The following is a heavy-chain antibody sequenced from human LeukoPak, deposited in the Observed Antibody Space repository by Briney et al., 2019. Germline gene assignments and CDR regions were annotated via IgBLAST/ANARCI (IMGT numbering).Heavy chain of an antibody. J-gene: IGHJ5*02. CDR2: INHSGST. CDR3: ARGSLSGSYSPFDP. Sequence: SETLSLTCAVYGGSFSGYYWSWIRQPPGKGLEWIGEINHSGSTNYNPSLKGRVTISVDTSKNQFSLKLSAVTAADTAVYYCARGSLSGSYSPFDPWGQGTLVTVSS. V-gene: IGHV4-34*01. D-gene: IGHD1-26*01. CDR1: GGSFSGYY.